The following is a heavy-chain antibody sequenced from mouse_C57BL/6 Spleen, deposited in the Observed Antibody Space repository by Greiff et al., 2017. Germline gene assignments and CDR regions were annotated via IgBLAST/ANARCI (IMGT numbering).Heavy chain of an antibody. J-gene: IGHJ2*01. Sequence: QVQLQQPGAELVKPGASVKLSCKASGYTFTSYWMQWVKQRPGQGLEWIGEIDPSDSYPNYNQKFKGKATLTVDTSSSTAYMQLSSLTSEDSAVYYCARQGIYYYGSSYPYYFDYWGQGTTRTVSS. V-gene: IGHV1-50*01. CDR1: GYTFTSYW. CDR3: ARQGIYYYGSSYPYYFDY. CDR2: IDPSDSYP. D-gene: IGHD1-1*01.